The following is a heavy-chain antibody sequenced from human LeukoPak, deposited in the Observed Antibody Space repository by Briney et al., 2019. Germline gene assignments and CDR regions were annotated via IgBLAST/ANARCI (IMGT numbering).Heavy chain of an antibody. Sequence: GASVKVSCKASGYTFTSYGISWVRQAPGQGLEWMGWINPNSGGTNYAQKFQGRVTMTRDTSISTAYMELSRLRSDDTAVYYYARGGWEPAAKNYYYYMDVWGKGTTVTVSS. V-gene: IGHV1-2*02. J-gene: IGHJ6*03. D-gene: IGHD2-2*01. CDR2: INPNSGGT. CDR1: GYTFTSYG. CDR3: ARGGWEPAAKNYYYYMDV.